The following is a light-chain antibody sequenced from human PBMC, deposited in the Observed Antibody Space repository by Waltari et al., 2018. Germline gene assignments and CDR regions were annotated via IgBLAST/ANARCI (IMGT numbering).Light chain of an antibody. Sequence: SYELTHPPSVSVSPGQTASIPCSGDHLGDNSACWYQQKPGQSPVLVIYQDSKRPSGIPERFSGSNSGNTATLTISGTQAMDEADYYCQAWDSSTVVFGGGTKLTVL. CDR3: QAWDSSTVV. J-gene: IGLJ2*01. CDR2: QDS. CDR1: HLGDNS. V-gene: IGLV3-1*01.